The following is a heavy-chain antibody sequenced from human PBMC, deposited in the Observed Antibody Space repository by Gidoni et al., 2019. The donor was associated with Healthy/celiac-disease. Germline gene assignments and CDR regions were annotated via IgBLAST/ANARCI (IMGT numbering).Heavy chain of an antibody. D-gene: IGHD2-2*01. CDR3: ARESIVVVPAAGAFFDY. V-gene: IGHV3-74*01. J-gene: IGHJ4*02. CDR1: GFTFSSYW. CDR2: INSDGSST. Sequence: EVQLVESGGGLVQPGGSLRLSCAASGFTFSSYWMHWFRQAPGKGLVWVSRINSDGSSTSYADSVKGRFTISRDNAKNTLYLQMNSLRAEDTAVYYCARESIVVVPAAGAFFDYWGQGTLVTVSS.